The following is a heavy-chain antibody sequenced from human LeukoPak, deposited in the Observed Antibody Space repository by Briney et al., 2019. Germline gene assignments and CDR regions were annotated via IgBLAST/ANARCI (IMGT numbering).Heavy chain of an antibody. CDR1: GYSFTTYG. J-gene: IGHJ6*03. V-gene: IGHV1-2*02. CDR2: INPNSGGT. Sequence: GASVKVSCKASGYSFTTYGMNWVPQAPGQGLEWMGWINPNSGGTNYAQKFQGRVTMTRDTSISTAYMELSRLRSDDTAVYYCAREIKFYYYYYMDVWGKGTTVTVSS. CDR3: AREIKFYYYYYMDV.